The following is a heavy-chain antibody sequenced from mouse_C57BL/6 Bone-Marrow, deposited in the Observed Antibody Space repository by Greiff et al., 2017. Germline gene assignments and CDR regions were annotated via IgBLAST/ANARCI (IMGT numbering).Heavy chain of an antibody. V-gene: IGHV5-4*03. Sequence: DVMLVESGGGLVKPGGSLKLSCAASGFTFSSYAMSWVRQTPEKRLEWVATISDGGSYTYYTDNVKGRFTISRDKSKNNLYLQMSHLKSEDTAMDYCARVLLYYYSMDYWGQGTSVTVSS. CDR1: GFTFSSYA. CDR3: ARVLLYYYSMDY. CDR2: ISDGGSYT. J-gene: IGHJ4*01.